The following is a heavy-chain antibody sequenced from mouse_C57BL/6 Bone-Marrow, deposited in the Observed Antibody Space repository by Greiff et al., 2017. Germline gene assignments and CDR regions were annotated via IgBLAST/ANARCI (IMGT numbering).Heavy chain of an antibody. J-gene: IGHJ2*01. CDR2: IRLKSDNYAT. D-gene: IGHD1-1*01. CDR1: GFTFSNYW. Sequence: EVKLVESGGGLVQPGGSMKLSCVASGFTFSNYWMNWVRQSPEKGLEWVAQIRLKSDNYATHYAESVKGRFTISRDDSKSSVYLQMNNLRAEDTGIYYCTNLTTVVATPLSNYFDYWGQGTTLTVSS. V-gene: IGHV6-3*01. CDR3: TNLTTVVATPLSNYFDY.